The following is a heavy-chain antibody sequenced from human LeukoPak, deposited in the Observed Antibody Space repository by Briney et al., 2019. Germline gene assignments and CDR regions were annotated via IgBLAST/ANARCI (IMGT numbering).Heavy chain of an antibody. CDR3: AIGVSDIEA. CDR1: GGSFSGYY. CDR2: INHSGST. D-gene: IGHD2-15*01. Sequence: SETLSLTCAVYGGSFSGYYWSWIRQPPGNGLEWIGEINHSGSTNYNPSLKSRVTISVDTSKNQFSLKLSSVTAADTAVYYCAIGVSDIEAWGQGTLVTVSS. J-gene: IGHJ5*02. V-gene: IGHV4-34*01.